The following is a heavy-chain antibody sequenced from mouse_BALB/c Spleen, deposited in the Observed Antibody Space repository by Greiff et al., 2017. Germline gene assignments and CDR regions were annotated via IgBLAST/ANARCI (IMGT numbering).Heavy chain of an antibody. CDR3: TTANWYFDV. V-gene: IGHV6-6*02. CDR1: GFTFSSYW. Sequence: EVQRVESGGGLVQPGGSMKLSCVASGFTFSSYWMSWVRQSPEKGLEWVAEIRLKSDNYATHYAESVKGKFTISRDDSKSRLYLQMNSLRAEDTGIYYCTTANWYFDVWGAGTTVTVAS. CDR2: IRLKSDNYAT. D-gene: IGHD1-2*01. J-gene: IGHJ1*01.